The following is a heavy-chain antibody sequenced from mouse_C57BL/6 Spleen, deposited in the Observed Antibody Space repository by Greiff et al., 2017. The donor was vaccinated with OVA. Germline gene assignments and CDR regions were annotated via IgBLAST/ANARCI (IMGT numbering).Heavy chain of an antibody. V-gene: IGHV14-2*01. J-gene: IGHJ4*01. CDR3: ASMIITMAMDY. CDR2: IDPEDGET. CDR1: GFNIKDYY. D-gene: IGHD2-12*01. Sequence: EVQLQESGAELVKPGASVKLSCTASGFNIKDYYMHWVKQRTEQGLEWIGRIDPEDGETKYAPKFQGKTSITADTSSNTAYLQLSSLTSEDTAVYYCASMIITMAMDYWGQGTSVTVSS.